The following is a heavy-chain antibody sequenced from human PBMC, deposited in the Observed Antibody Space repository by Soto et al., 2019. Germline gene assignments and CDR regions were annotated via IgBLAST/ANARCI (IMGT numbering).Heavy chain of an antibody. V-gene: IGHV1-8*01. CDR3: ARDAPIAVAGRNFQH. CDR2: MNPNSGNT. D-gene: IGHD6-19*01. J-gene: IGHJ1*01. CDR1: GYTFTSYD. Sequence: ASVKVSCKASGYTFTSYDINWVRQATGQGLEWMGWMNPNSGNTGYAQKFQGRVTMTRNTSISTAYMELSSLRSEDTAVYYCARDAPIAVAGRNFQHWGQGTLVTVSS.